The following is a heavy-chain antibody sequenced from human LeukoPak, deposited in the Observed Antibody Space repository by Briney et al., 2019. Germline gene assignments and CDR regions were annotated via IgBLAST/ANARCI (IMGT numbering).Heavy chain of an antibody. CDR2: IYPGDSDT. D-gene: IGHD2-2*01. CDR1: GCSFTSYW. CDR3: ARPCSSTICYDAFDI. J-gene: IGHJ3*02. V-gene: IGHV5-51*01. Sequence: GESLKISCKGSGCSFTSYWIGWVRQMPGKGLEWMGIIYPGDSDTRYSPSFQGQVTISADKSISTAYLQWRSLKASDTAMYYCARPCSSTICYDAFDIWGRGTMVTVSS.